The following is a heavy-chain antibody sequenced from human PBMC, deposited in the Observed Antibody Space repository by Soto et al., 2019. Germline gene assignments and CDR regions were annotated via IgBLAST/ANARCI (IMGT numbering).Heavy chain of an antibody. Sequence: ASVKVSCKASGGTFSSYAISWVRQAPGQGLEWMGRIIPILGIANYAQKFQGRVTITADKSTSTAYMELSSLRSEDTAVYYCARDVRSNYEGSWFDPWGQGTLVTVSS. D-gene: IGHD4-4*01. J-gene: IGHJ5*02. V-gene: IGHV1-69*04. CDR1: GGTFSSYA. CDR3: ARDVRSNYEGSWFDP. CDR2: IIPILGIA.